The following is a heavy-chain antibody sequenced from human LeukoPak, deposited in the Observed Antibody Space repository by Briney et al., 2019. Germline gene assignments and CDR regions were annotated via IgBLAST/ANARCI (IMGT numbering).Heavy chain of an antibody. CDR1: GYTFTGYY. CDR3: ARDLTGGGFDY. J-gene: IGHJ4*02. CDR2: INPNSGGT. Sequence: GASVKVSCKASGYTFTGYYMHWVRQAPGRGLEWMGWINPNSGGTSYAQKFQGRVTMTRDTSISTAYMELSRLRSDDTAVYYCARDLTGGGFDYWGQGTLVTVSS. V-gene: IGHV1-2*02. D-gene: IGHD2-8*02.